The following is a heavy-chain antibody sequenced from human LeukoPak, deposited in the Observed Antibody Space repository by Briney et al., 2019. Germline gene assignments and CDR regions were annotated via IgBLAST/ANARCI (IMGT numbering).Heavy chain of an antibody. J-gene: IGHJ4*02. CDR2: MHIDGSEK. CDR3: ARGRVGWELLFDY. V-gene: IGHV3-7*01. D-gene: IGHD1-26*01. Sequence: PGGSLSLSCVASGFTFSNYWMGWVRQAPGKRREWVANMHIDGSEKYYADSVKGRFSNSRDNARNLVYLQMAGLRVEDTAVYCCARGRVGWELLFDYWGQGTLVTVSS. CDR1: GFTFSNYW.